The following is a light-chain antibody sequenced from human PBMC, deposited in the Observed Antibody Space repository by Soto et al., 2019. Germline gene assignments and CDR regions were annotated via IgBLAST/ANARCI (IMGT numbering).Light chain of an antibody. CDR2: DAS. CDR1: QNIRSS. V-gene: IGKV3-15*01. J-gene: IGKJ2*01. Sequence: VMTQSAASVSASPGERVTLSCRASQNIRSSLAWYQQRPGQAPRLLIYDASTRATGIPPRFSGGGSGTEFTVTISSLQSEDFAIYYCQQYDIWPPYTFGQGTKVDIK. CDR3: QQYDIWPPYT.